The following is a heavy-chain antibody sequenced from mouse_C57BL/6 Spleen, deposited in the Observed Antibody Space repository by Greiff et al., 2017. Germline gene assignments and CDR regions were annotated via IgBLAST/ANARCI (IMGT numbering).Heavy chain of an antibody. V-gene: IGHV1-55*01. CDR3: ARWDYGSSYNFDV. CDR1: GYTFTSYW. Sequence: QVQLQQPGAELVKPGASVKMSCKASGYTFTSYWITWVKQRPGQGLEWLGDLYPGSGSTNYNEKFKSKATLTVDPSSSTAYMQLSSLTAEDSAVYCCARWDYGSSYNFDVGGTGTTVTVSS. D-gene: IGHD1-1*01. CDR2: LYPGSGST. J-gene: IGHJ1*03.